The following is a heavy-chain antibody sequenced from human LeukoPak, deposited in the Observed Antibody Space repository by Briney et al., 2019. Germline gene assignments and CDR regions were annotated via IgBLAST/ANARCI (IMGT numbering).Heavy chain of an antibody. CDR2: IYTSGST. D-gene: IGHD6-13*01. J-gene: IGHJ5*02. Sequence: PSETLSLTCTVSGGSISSGSYYWSWIRQPAGKGLEWIGRIYTSGSTNYNPSLKSRVTISVDTSKNQFSLKLSSVTAADTAVYYCARQNGRSSSWYSRVGWFDPWGQGTLVTVSS. CDR3: ARQNGRSSSWYSRVGWFDP. CDR1: GGSISSGSYY. V-gene: IGHV4-61*02.